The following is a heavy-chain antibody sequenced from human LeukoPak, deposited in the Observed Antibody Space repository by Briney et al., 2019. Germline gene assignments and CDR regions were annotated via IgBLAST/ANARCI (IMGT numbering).Heavy chain of an antibody. CDR3: ARGSGYSYGGGGIDY. CDR1: GFTFSSYA. J-gene: IGHJ4*02. CDR2: ISYDGSNK. Sequence: PGGSLRLSCAASGFTFSSYAMHWVRQAPGKGLEWVAVISYDGSNKYYADSVKGRFTISRDNSKNTLYLQMNSLRAEDTAVYYCARGSGYSYGGGGIDYWGQGTLVTVSS. V-gene: IGHV3-30-3*01. D-gene: IGHD5-18*01.